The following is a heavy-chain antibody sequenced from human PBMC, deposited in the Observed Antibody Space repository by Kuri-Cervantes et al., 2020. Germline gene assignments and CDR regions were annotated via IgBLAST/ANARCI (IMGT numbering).Heavy chain of an antibody. J-gene: IGHJ4*02. CDR1: GYTSTSYG. Sequence: ASVKVSCKASGYTSTSYGISWVRQAPGQGLEWMGWISAYNGNTNYAQKLQGRVTMTTDTSTSTAYMELRSLQSDDTAVYYCARDLFPTAMVTGLDYWGQGTLVTVSS. CDR3: ARDLFPTAMVTGLDY. D-gene: IGHD5-18*01. V-gene: IGHV1-18*01. CDR2: ISAYNGNT.